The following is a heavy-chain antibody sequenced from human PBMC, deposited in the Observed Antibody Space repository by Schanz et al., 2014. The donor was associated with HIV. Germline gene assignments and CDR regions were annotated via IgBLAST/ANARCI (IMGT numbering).Heavy chain of an antibody. CDR1: GFTFNNYA. Sequence: EVQLLESGGGLVQPGGSLRLSCLASGFTFNNYAMSWVRQAPGKGLEWVAVINWNGDTTYYADSVKGRFTISRDNSNNVLFLHMPTLRAEDTAVYYCARDKGDNWAGFYYYYGMDVWGQGTTVTVSS. CDR3: ARDKGDNWAGFYYYYGMDV. V-gene: IGHV3-23*01. J-gene: IGHJ6*02. CDR2: INWNGDTT. D-gene: IGHD1-20*01.